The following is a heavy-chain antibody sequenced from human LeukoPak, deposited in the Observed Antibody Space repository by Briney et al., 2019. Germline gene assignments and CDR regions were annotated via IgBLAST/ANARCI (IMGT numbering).Heavy chain of an antibody. CDR1: GGSISSYY. CDR2: IYYSGST. J-gene: IGHJ6*03. D-gene: IGHD2-2*01. CDR3: ASLSSQLLGDYYYYYMDV. Sequence: SETLSLTCTVSGGSISSYYWSWIRQPPGKGLEWIGYIYYSGSTNYNPSLKSRVTISVDTSKNQFSLKLSSVTAADTAVYYCASLSSQLLGDYYYYYMDVWGKGTTVTVSS. V-gene: IGHV4-59*01.